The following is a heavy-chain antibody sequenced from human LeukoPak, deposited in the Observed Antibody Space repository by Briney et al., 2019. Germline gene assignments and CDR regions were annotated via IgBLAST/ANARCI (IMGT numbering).Heavy chain of an antibody. D-gene: IGHD5-24*01. CDR1: GFTFSSYE. V-gene: IGHV3-48*03. CDR3: ARDGLYKRWLQNRKDAFDI. CDR2: ISSSGSTI. J-gene: IGHJ3*02. Sequence: GGSLRLSCAASGFTFSSYEMNWVRQAPGRALEWVSYISSSGSTIYYADSVKGRFTISRDNAKNSLYLQMNSLRAEDTAVYYCARDGLYKRWLQNRKDAFDIWGQGTMVTVSS.